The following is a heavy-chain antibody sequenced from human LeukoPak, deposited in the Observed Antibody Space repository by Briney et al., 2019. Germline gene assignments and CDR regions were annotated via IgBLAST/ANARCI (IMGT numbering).Heavy chain of an antibody. D-gene: IGHD3-22*01. J-gene: IGHJ4*02. CDR2: IIPIFGTA. V-gene: IGHV1-69*05. Sequence: GASVKVSCKASGGTFSSYAISWVRQAPEQGLEWMGGIIPIFGTANYAQKFQGRVTITTDESTSTAYMELSSLRSEDTAVYYCARASIQDYYDSSGSFDYWGQGTLVTVSS. CDR3: ARASIQDYYDSSGSFDY. CDR1: GGTFSSYA.